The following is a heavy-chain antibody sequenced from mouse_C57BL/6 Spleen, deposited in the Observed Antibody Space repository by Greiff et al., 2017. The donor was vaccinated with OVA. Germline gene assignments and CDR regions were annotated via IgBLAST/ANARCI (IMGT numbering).Heavy chain of an antibody. CDR3: AREGGTTTVVAPAMDY. CDR1: GYAFSSSW. V-gene: IGHV1-82*01. J-gene: IGHJ4*01. D-gene: IGHD1-1*01. Sequence: QVQLKQSGPELVKPGASVKISCKASGYAFSSSWMNWVKQRPGKGLEWIGRIYPGDGDTNYNGKFKGKATLTADKSSSTAYMQLSSLTSEDSAVYFWAREGGTTTVVAPAMDYWGQGTSVTVSS. CDR2: IYPGDGDT.